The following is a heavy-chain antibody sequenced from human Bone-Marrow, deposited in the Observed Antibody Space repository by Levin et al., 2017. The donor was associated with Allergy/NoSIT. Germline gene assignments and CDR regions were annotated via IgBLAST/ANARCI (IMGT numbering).Heavy chain of an antibody. V-gene: IGHV3-30*18. Sequence: GGSLRLSCAASGFTFSSYGMHWVRQAPGKGLEWVAVISYDGSNKYYADSVKGRFTISRDNSKNTLYLQMNSLRAEDTAVYYCAKLPAAAGRDYGYWGQGTLVTVSS. CDR1: GFTFSSYG. CDR2: ISYDGSNK. J-gene: IGHJ4*02. CDR3: AKLPAAAGRDYGY. D-gene: IGHD6-13*01.